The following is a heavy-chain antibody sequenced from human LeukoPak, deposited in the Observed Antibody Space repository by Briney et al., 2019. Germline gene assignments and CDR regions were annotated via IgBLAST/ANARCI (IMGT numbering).Heavy chain of an antibody. CDR2: IYYSGST. CDR3: ARHDCSGGSCYSDY. J-gene: IGHJ4*02. D-gene: IGHD2-15*01. CDR1: GGSISSSSYY. V-gene: IGHV4-39*01. Sequence: SETLSLTCTVSGGSISSSSYYWGWIRQPPGKGLEWIGSIYYSGSTYYNPSLKSRVTISVDKSKNQFSLKLSSVTAADTAVYYCARHDCSGGSCYSDYWGQGTLVTVSS.